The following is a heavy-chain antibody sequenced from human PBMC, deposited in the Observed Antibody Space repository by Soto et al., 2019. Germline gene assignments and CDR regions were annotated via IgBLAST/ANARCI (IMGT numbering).Heavy chain of an antibody. V-gene: IGHV4-59*01. D-gene: IGHD3-3*01. Sequence: SETLSLTCTVSGGSISSNYWSWIRQPPGKGLEWIGYIYYSGSTNYNPSLKSRVSISVDTSKNQFSLNLTSVTAADTAVYYCATGGDLGIFFYFDYWGQGTLVTVSS. CDR2: IYYSGST. CDR3: ATGGDLGIFFYFDY. CDR1: GGSISSNY. J-gene: IGHJ4*02.